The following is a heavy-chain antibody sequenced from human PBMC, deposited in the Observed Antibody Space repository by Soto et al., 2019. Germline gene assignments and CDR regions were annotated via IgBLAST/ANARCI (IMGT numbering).Heavy chain of an antibody. CDR3: ATFPPPRDPEQYFDF. CDR1: GFTFDTYG. CDR2: ISDSGSRT. V-gene: IGHV3-23*01. Sequence: PGGSLRLSCAASGFTFDTYGMRWIRQAPGRGLEWVSGISDSGSRTYYADSVRGRFTISRDNSKSTFYLQMNSLRRDDAAVYYCATFPPPRDPEQYFDFWGQGTLVTVSS. J-gene: IGHJ4*02.